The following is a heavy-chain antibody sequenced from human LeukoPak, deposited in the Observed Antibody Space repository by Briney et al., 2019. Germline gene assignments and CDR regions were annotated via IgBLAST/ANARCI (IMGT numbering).Heavy chain of an antibody. CDR3: ARGPAFYIAAAGYYFDY. J-gene: IGHJ4*02. CDR1: GGSISSYY. D-gene: IGHD6-13*01. CDR2: IYYSGST. Sequence: SETLSLTCTVSGGSISSYYWSWIRQPPGKGLEWIGYIYYSGSTNYNPPLKSRVTISVDTSKNQFSLKLSSVTAADTAVYYCARGPAFYIAAAGYYFDYWGQGTLVTVSS. V-gene: IGHV4-59*12.